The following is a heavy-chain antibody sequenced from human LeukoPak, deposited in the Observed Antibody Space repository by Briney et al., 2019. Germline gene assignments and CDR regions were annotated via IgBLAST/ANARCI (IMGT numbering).Heavy chain of an antibody. CDR2: IYYSGST. CDR3: ARLQHGSDY. V-gene: IGHV4-39*01. Sequence: SETLSFTCTVSGGSISSSSYYWGWIRQPPGKGLEWIGSIYYSGSTYYNPSLKSRVTISVDTSKNQFSLKLSSVTAADTAVYYCARLQHGSDYWGQGTLVTVSS. CDR1: GGSISSSSYY. J-gene: IGHJ4*02. D-gene: IGHD1-1*01.